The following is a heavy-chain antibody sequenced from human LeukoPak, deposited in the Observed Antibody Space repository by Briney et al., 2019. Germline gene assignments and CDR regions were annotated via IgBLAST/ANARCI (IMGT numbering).Heavy chain of an antibody. J-gene: IGHJ6*03. D-gene: IGHD3-10*01. CDR2: ISSSSSTI. CDR3: ARDTYYYGSGSSTYYYYMDV. CDR1: GFTFSSYG. V-gene: IGHV3-48*01. Sequence: GGSLRLSCAASGFTFSSYGMTWVRQAPGKGLEWVSYISSSSSTIYYADSVKGRFTISRDNAKNSLYLQMNSLRAEDTAVYYCARDTYYYGSGSSTYYYYMDVWGKGTTVTVSS.